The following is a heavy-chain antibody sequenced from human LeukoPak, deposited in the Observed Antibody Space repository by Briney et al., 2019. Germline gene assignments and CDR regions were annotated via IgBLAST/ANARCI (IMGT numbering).Heavy chain of an antibody. J-gene: IGHJ4*02. V-gene: IGHV3-23*01. CDR1: GFTFSTYA. CDR2: VSGSGAST. CDR3: AKDDGRSSSWDSDY. Sequence: GGSLRLSCAASGFTFSTYAMCWVRQAPGKGLEWVSTVSGSGASTYYADSVKGRFTIPRDNSKNTLYLQMNSLRAEDTAVYYCAKDDGRSSSWDSDYWGQGTLVTVSS. D-gene: IGHD6-13*01.